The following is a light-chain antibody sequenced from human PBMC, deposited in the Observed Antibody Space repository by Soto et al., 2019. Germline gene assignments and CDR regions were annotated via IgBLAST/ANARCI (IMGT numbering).Light chain of an antibody. J-gene: IGLJ1*01. V-gene: IGLV2-23*01. CDR3: CSYADVASYV. CDR1: INDVGSYNL. Sequence: QSVLTQPASLPGSPGQSITISCTGTINDVGSYNLVSWYQQHPGKAPKLIIYEDTKRPSGVSNRFSGSKSGNTASLTISGLQAEDEADYYCCSYADVASYVFGAGTKVTVL. CDR2: EDT.